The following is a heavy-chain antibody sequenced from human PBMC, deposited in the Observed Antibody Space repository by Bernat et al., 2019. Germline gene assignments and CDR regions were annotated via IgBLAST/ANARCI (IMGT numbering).Heavy chain of an antibody. V-gene: IGHV3-74*01. J-gene: IGHJ4*02. D-gene: IGHD2-15*01. CDR1: GFTFSSYW. CDR3: ARGVYCSGGSCYSPGFDY. Sequence: EVQLVESGGGLVQPGGSLRLSCAASGFTFSSYWMHWVRQAPGKGLVWVSRINSDGSSTSYADSVKGRFTISSDNAKNTLYLQMNSLRAEDTAVYYCARGVYCSGGSCYSPGFDYWGQGTLVTVSS. CDR2: INSDGSST.